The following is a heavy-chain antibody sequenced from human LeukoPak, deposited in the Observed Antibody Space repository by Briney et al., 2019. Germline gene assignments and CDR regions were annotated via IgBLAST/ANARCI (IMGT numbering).Heavy chain of an antibody. D-gene: IGHD5-18*01. CDR1: GFTFSSYG. J-gene: IGHJ6*03. Sequence: PGGSLRLSCAASGFTFSSYGMHWVRQAPGKGLEWVAFIRYDGSNKYYADSVKGRFTISRDNSKNTLCLQMNSLRAEDTAVYYCAKDGWYSYAQNYYYYYMDVWGEGTTVTVSS. V-gene: IGHV3-30*02. CDR3: AKDGWYSYAQNYYYYYMDV. CDR2: IRYDGSNK.